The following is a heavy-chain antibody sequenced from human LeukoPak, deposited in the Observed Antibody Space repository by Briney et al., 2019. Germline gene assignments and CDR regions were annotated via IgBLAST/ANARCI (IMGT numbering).Heavy chain of an antibody. CDR3: ATLPAPSDSSGYSTDY. J-gene: IGHJ4*02. CDR1: GFTFSDYY. Sequence: GGSLRLSCAASGFTFSDYYMSWIRQAPGKGLEGVSYISSSGSTTYYADSVKGRFTISRDNAKNSLYLQMNSLRAEDTAVYYCATLPAPSDSSGYSTDYWGQGTLVTVSS. D-gene: IGHD3-22*01. V-gene: IGHV3-11*01. CDR2: ISSSGSTT.